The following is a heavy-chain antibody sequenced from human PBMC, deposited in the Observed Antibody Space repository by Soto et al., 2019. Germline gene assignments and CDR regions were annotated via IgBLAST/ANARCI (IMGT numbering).Heavy chain of an antibody. D-gene: IGHD2-15*01. Sequence: EVQLVESGGGLVQPGGSLRLSCAAFGFTFTSYELNWVRQAPGKGLEWVSYISSSGSTIYYADSVKGRFTISRDNAKKLLLLQMNSRRAEDTAVYYCAREVVGCSGGSCFPGYLDSWGQGTLVTVSS. CDR1: GFTFTSYE. J-gene: IGHJ4*02. V-gene: IGHV3-48*03. CDR2: ISSSGSTI. CDR3: AREVVGCSGGSCFPGYLDS.